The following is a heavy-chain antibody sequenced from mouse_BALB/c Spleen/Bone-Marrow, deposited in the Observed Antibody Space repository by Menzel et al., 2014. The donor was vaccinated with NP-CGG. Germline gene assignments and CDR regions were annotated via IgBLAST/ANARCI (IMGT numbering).Heavy chain of an antibody. V-gene: IGHV4-1*02. D-gene: IGHD2-1*01. CDR1: GFDFSRYW. CDR2: INPDSSTI. Sequence: EVQLQESGGGLVQPGGSLKLSCAASGFDFSRYWMSWVRQAPGKGLEWIGEINPDSSTINYTPSLKDEFIISRDNAKNTLYLQMSKVRSEDTALYYCARQGYYGKGDYWGQGTTLTVSS. J-gene: IGHJ2*01. CDR3: ARQGYYGKGDY.